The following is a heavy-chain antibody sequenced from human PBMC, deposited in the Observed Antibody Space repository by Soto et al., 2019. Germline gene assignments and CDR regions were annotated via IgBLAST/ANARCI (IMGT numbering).Heavy chain of an antibody. D-gene: IGHD6-6*01. V-gene: IGHV4-34*01. CDR1: GGSFNDYS. CDR2: INHSGST. CDR3: ARGAPGY. J-gene: IGHJ4*02. Sequence: QVQLQQWGAGLLKPSETLSLTCAVYGGSFNDYSWTWIRQPPGKGLEWIGEINHSGSTNYNPSLRXRXIISGATSTYLFSLKLSSVTAADTAVYYWARGAPGYWGQGTLVIVSS.